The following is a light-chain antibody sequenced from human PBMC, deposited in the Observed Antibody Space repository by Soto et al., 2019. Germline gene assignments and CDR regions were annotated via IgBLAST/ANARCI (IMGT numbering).Light chain of an antibody. Sequence: FMLTQPQSVSESPGKTVTISCTRRSGSIASSYVQWYQQRPGSAPTTVIYEDNRRPSGIPNRFSGSIDRSSNSASLIISGLKTEDEADYYCQSYDNSNPYVFGTGTKVTVL. J-gene: IGLJ1*01. CDR1: SGSIASSY. CDR3: QSYDNSNPYV. CDR2: EDN. V-gene: IGLV6-57*03.